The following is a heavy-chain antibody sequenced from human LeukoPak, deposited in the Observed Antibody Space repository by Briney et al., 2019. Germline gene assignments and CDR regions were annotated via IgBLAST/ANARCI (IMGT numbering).Heavy chain of an antibody. CDR2: IYTSGST. D-gene: IGHD6-19*01. Sequence: SETLSLTCTVSGGSISSYYWSWIRQPAGKGLEWIGRIYTSGSTNYNPPLKSRVTMSVDTSKNQFSLKLSSVTAADTAVYYCARGSRWLLAFDIWGQGTMVTVSS. CDR1: GGSISSYY. J-gene: IGHJ3*02. CDR3: ARGSRWLLAFDI. V-gene: IGHV4-4*07.